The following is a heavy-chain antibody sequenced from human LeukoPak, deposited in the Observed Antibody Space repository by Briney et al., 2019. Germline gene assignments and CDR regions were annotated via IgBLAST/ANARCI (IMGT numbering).Heavy chain of an antibody. V-gene: IGHV3-20*03. D-gene: IGHD2-15*01. J-gene: IGHJ4*02. Sequence: GGSLRLSSAASGYSLAVYSISWVRQAPRGGREWVSGIILNGGSTGYADSLKGRFTISRDNAKNSLYLQMNSLRAEDTALYYCARSVAASRDYWGQGTLVTVSS. CDR2: IILNGGST. CDR3: ARSVAASRDY. CDR1: GYSLAVYS.